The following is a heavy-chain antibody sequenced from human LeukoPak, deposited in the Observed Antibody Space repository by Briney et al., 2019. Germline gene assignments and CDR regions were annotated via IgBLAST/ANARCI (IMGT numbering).Heavy chain of an antibody. CDR2: ISYDGSNK. CDR3: ARDRGRYYYDSSGYRGAFDI. D-gene: IGHD3-22*01. Sequence: GSLRLSCAASGFTFSSYAMHWVRQAPGKGLEWVAVISYDGSNKYYADSVKGRFTISRDNSKITLYLQMNSLRAEDTAVYYCARDRGRYYYDSSGYRGAFDIWGQGTMVTVSS. V-gene: IGHV3-30-3*01. J-gene: IGHJ3*02. CDR1: GFTFSSYA.